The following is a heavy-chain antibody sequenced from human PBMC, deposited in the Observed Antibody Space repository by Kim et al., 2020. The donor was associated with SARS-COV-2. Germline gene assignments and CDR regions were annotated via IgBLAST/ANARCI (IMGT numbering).Heavy chain of an antibody. CDR1: GFTFSSYT. J-gene: IGHJ6*01. Sequence: GGSLRLSCAASGFTFSSYTLHWVRQAPGKGLEWVSYISSTGNTIMYADAVKGRFTISRDNAKNAVYLQMNSLRVEDFAVYYCARATDSSGWYTTGYYGM. CDR3: ARATDSSGWYTTGYYGM. D-gene: IGHD6-19*01. V-gene: IGHV3-48*04. CDR2: ISSTGNTI.